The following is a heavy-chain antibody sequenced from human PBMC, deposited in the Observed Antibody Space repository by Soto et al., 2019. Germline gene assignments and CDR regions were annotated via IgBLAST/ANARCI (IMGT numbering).Heavy chain of an antibody. D-gene: IGHD6-13*01. CDR3: ARGTLAAAGLNWFDP. V-gene: IGHV1-3*01. CDR2: INAGNGNT. CDR1: GYTFTSYG. Sequence: GASVKVSCKASGYTFTSYGISWVRQAPGQRLEWMGWINAGNGNTKYSQKFQGRVTITRDTSASTAYMELSSLRSEDTTVYYCARGTLAAAGLNWFDPWGQGTLVTVSS. J-gene: IGHJ5*02.